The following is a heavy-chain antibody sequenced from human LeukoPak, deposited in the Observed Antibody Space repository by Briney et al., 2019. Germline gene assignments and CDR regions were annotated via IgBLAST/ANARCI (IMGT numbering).Heavy chain of an antibody. CDR1: GVSISSGGYS. CDR2: IYHSGST. Sequence: SETLSLTCAVSGVSISSGGYSWSWIRQPPGKGLEWIGYIYHSGSTYYNPSLKSRVTISVDRSKNQFSLKLSSVTAADTAVYYCARGDLTGYYNAFDYWGQGTLVTVSS. CDR3: ARGDLTGYYNAFDY. V-gene: IGHV4-30-2*01. J-gene: IGHJ4*02. D-gene: IGHD3-9*01.